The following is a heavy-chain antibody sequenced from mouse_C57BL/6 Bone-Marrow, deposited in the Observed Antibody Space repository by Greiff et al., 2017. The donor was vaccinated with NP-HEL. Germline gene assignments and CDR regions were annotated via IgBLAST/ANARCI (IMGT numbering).Heavy chain of an antibody. V-gene: IGHV14-1*01. CDR3: TAGYYPPPFAY. Sequence: SGAELVRPGASVKLSCTASGFNIKDYYMHWVKQRPEQGLEWIGRIDPEDGDTDYAPKFQGKATMTADTSSNAAYLQLSSLTSEDAAVYYCTAGYYPPPFAYWGQGTLVTVSA. D-gene: IGHD2-3*01. CDR2: IDPEDGDT. J-gene: IGHJ3*01. CDR1: GFNIKDYY.